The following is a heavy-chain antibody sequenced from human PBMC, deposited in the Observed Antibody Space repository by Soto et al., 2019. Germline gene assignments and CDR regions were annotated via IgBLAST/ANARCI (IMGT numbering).Heavy chain of an antibody. D-gene: IGHD5-18*01. J-gene: IGHJ4*02. CDR2: ISSSGSTI. Sequence: HPGGSLRLSCAASGFTFSSYEMNWVRQAPGKGLEWVSYISSSGSTIYYADSVKGRFTISRDNAKNSLYLQMNGLRAEDTAVYYCARNTAPFDYWGQGTLVTVSS. CDR1: GFTFSSYE. V-gene: IGHV3-48*03. CDR3: ARNTAPFDY.